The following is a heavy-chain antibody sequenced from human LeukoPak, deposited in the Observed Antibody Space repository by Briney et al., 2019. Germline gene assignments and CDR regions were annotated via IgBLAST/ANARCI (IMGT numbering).Heavy chain of an antibody. D-gene: IGHD5-12*01. J-gene: IGHJ4*02. Sequence: GESLKISCKASGYTFSTSWIGWVRQMPGKGLEGMGIIYPSDSDTRYSPSFQGQVTISADKSISTAYLQWSSLKASDTAMYYCGRVGYSGYESDSWGQGTLVTVSS. V-gene: IGHV5-51*01. CDR3: GRVGYSGYESDS. CDR2: IYPSDSDT. CDR1: GYTFSTSW.